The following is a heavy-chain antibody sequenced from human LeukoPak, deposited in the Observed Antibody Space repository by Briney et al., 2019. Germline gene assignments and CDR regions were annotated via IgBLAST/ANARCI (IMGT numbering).Heavy chain of an antibody. CDR3: ARTTEGGYTYGYFYYYYMDV. V-gene: IGHV4-59*01. CDR1: GGSISSYY. D-gene: IGHD5-18*01. J-gene: IGHJ6*03. Sequence: SETLSLTCTVSGGSISSYYWSWIRQPPGKGLEWIGYIYYSGSTNYNPSLKSRVTISVDTSKNQFSLKLSSVTAADTAVYYCARTTEGGYTYGYFYYYYMDVWGKGTTVTVS. CDR2: IYYSGST.